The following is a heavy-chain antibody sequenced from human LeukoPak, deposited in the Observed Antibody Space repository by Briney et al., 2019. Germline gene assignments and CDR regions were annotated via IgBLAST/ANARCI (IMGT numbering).Heavy chain of an antibody. V-gene: IGHV3-30*02. J-gene: IGHJ4*02. Sequence: PGGSLRLSCAASGFTFSSYGMHWVRQAPGKGLEWVDFTQYDGSNKYFADSVKGRFTISRDNAKNSLYLQMNSLRAEDTAVYYCARDSLGGYSGNFDYWGQGTLVTVSS. D-gene: IGHD5-12*01. CDR3: ARDSLGGYSGNFDY. CDR1: GFTFSSYG. CDR2: TQYDGSNK.